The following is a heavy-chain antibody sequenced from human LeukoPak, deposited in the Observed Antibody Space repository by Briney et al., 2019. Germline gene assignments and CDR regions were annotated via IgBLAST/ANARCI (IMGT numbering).Heavy chain of an antibody. V-gene: IGHV1-69*01. Sequence: ASVKVSCKASGGTFSSYAISWVRQAPGQGLEWMGGIIPIFGTANYAQKFQGRVTRTADESTSTAYMELSSVRSEETAVCYCARDGVGATSVYWGQGTLVTVSS. CDR2: IIPIFGTA. CDR1: GGTFSSYA. CDR3: ARDGVGATSVY. D-gene: IGHD1-26*01. J-gene: IGHJ4*02.